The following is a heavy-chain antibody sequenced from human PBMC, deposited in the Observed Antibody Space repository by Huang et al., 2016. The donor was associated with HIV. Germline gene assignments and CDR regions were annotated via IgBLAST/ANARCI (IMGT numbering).Heavy chain of an antibody. Sequence: QIQLMQSGPELKQPGASVKVSCKASGYTFTSYGITWVRQAPGQGPGWMGWISPSSGDTENAQKFQGRVTLTTDTSTNIAYMELRSLRSDDTAKYYCARDPKYHRIGYYRQRRGIDIWGQGTMVIVSS. CDR2: ISPSSGDT. V-gene: IGHV1-18*01. CDR3: ARDPKYHRIGYYRQRRGIDI. J-gene: IGHJ3*02. CDR1: GYTFTSYG. D-gene: IGHD3-22*01.